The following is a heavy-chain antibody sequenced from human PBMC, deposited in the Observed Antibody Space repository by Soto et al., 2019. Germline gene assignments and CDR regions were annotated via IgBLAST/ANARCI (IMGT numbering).Heavy chain of an antibody. Sequence: QVQLVESGGGVVQPGRSLRLSCAASGFTFSSYAMHWVHQAPGKGLEWVAVISYDGSNKYYADSVKGRFTISRDNSKNTLYLQMNSLRAEDTAVYYCARDAGYYGSGSYLDYWGQGTLVTVSS. CDR3: ARDAGYYGSGSYLDY. V-gene: IGHV3-30-3*01. D-gene: IGHD3-10*01. CDR1: GFTFSSYA. J-gene: IGHJ4*02. CDR2: ISYDGSNK.